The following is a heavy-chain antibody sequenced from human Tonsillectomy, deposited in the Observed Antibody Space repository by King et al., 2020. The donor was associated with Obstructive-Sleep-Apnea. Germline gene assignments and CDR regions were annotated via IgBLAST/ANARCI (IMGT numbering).Heavy chain of an antibody. J-gene: IGHJ4*02. V-gene: IGHV1-8*01. CDR1: GYTFTSYD. Sequence: QLVQSGAEVKKPGASVKVSCKASGYTFTSYDINWVRQATGQGLACRGWMNPNSGNTGYAQKFQGRVTMNRNTSISTAYMELSSLRDEDTAVYYCARASVAEMATIRGDFDYWGQGTLVTVSS. CDR3: ARASVAEMATIRGDFDY. CDR2: MNPNSGNT. D-gene: IGHD5-24*01.